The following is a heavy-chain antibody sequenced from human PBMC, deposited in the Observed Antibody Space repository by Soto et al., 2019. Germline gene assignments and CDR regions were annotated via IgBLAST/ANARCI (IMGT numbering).Heavy chain of an antibody. CDR1: GFSFSDSY. CDR3: AREGKAARNYYYYYGMDV. D-gene: IGHD6-13*01. Sequence: GGSLRLSCAASGFSFSDSYMSWIRQAPGKGLEWVSHISSGSSYIKYADSVKGRFTISRDNAKNSLYLQMNSLRAEDTAVYYCAREGKAARNYYYYYGMDVWGQGTTVTVSS. J-gene: IGHJ6*02. CDR2: ISSGSSYI. V-gene: IGHV3-11*06.